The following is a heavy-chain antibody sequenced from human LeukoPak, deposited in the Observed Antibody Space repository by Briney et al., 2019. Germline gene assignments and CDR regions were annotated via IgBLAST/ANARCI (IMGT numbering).Heavy chain of an antibody. CDR2: ISGSGGST. J-gene: IGHJ4*02. CDR1: GFTFSSYA. V-gene: IGHV3-23*01. Sequence: GGSLRLSCAASGFTFSSYAMSWVRQAPGKGLEWVSAISGSGGSTYYADSVKGRFTISRHNSKNTLYLQMNSLRAEDTAVYHCARGLSRGGRFDYWGQGTPVTVSS. CDR3: ARGLSRGGRFDY.